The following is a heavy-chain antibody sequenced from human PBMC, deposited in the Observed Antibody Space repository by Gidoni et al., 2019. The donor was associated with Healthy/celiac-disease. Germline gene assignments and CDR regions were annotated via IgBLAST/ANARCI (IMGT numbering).Heavy chain of an antibody. D-gene: IGHD3-10*01. V-gene: IGHV1-2*02. CDR2: INPNSGGT. CDR1: GYTFTGYY. Sequence: QVQLVQSGAEVKKPGASVKFSCTASGYTFTGYYMHWVRQAPGQGLEWMGWINPNSGGTNYAQKFQGRVTMTRDTSISTAYMELSRLRSDDTAVYYCARQADGSGSYTRFDPWGQGTLVTVSS. J-gene: IGHJ5*02. CDR3: ARQADGSGSYTRFDP.